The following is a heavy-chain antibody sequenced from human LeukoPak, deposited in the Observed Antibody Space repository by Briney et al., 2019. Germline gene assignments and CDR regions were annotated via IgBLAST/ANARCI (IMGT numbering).Heavy chain of an antibody. J-gene: IGHJ5*02. CDR3: ARDGVWESVVVFIS. Sequence: GGSLRLSCAASGFTFSSFWMHWVRQAPGKGLVWVSRINSDGSHTSYADSAKGRFTISRDNAKNTLYLQMNSLRPEDTAVYYCARDGVWESVVVFISWGQGTLVTVSS. CDR2: INSDGSHT. CDR1: GFTFSSFW. V-gene: IGHV3-74*01. D-gene: IGHD2-21*01.